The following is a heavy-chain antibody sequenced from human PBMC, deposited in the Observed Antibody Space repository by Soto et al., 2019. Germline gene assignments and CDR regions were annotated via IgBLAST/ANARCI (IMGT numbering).Heavy chain of an antibody. D-gene: IGHD3-16*01. CDR3: ARAKDDSSIDP. V-gene: IGHV2-26*01. CDR1: GFSLSNARMG. J-gene: IGHJ5*02. CDR2: IFSNDEK. Sequence: QVTLKESGPVLVKPTETLTLTCTVSGFSLSNARMGVSWIRQPPGKALEWLAHIFSNDEKSYSTSLKRRLTIPKDTCKRQVVITMTNMDPVDTATDFGARAKDDSSIDPWGQGTPVTVSS.